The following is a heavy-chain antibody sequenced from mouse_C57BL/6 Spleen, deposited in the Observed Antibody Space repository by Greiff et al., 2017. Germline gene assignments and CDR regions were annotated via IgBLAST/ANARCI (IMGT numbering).Heavy chain of an antibody. J-gene: IGHJ3*01. V-gene: IGHV1-82*01. Sequence: QVQLQQSGPELVKPGASVKISCKASGYAFSSSWMNWVKQRPGKGLEWIGRFYPGDGDTNYNGKFKGKATLTADKSSSTAYMQRSSLTSEDSAVYFCARDSNQAWFAYWGQGTLVTVSA. D-gene: IGHD2-5*01. CDR3: ARDSNQAWFAY. CDR1: GYAFSSSW. CDR2: FYPGDGDT.